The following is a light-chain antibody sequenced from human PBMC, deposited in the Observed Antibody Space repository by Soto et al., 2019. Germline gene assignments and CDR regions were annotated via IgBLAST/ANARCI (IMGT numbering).Light chain of an antibody. Sequence: EIVFTQSPGTLSLSPGERATLSCRASQSVSSSYLAWYQQKPGQAPRLLIYGASSRATGIPDRFSGSGSGTDFTLTISRLEPEDFAVYYCQHYGSSLWTFGQGTKVDIK. CDR1: QSVSSSY. J-gene: IGKJ1*01. CDR2: GAS. V-gene: IGKV3-20*01. CDR3: QHYGSSLWT.